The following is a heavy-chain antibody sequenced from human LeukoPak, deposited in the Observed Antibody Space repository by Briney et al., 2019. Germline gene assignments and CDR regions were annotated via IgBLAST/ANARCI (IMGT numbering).Heavy chain of an antibody. J-gene: IGHJ6*02. V-gene: IGHV3-21*01. CDR2: ISSSSSYI. Sequence: GGSLRLSCAASGFTFSSYSMNLVRQAPGKGLEWVSSISSSSSYIYYADSVKGRFTISRDNAKNSLYLQMNSLRAEDTAVYYCAREYSPFGMDVWGQGTTVTVSS. CDR1: GFTFSSYS. D-gene: IGHD1-26*01. CDR3: AREYSPFGMDV.